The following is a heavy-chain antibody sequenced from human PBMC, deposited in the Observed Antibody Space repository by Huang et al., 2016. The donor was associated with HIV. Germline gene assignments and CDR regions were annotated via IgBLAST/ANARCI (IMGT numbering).Heavy chain of an antibody. V-gene: IGHV1-8*02. CDR2: MNPNTGNT. CDR3: ARSAYGDLDY. Sequence: QVHLVQSGAEVKKPGASVKVSSKASGYTFTNDDTNWVRQAPGRGLGWMGWMNPNTGNTGFAQSFQGRVTMTRKTSITTAYMELTSLTSEDTAVYYCARSAYGDLDYWGLGTLVIVSS. D-gene: IGHD4-17*01. J-gene: IGHJ4*02. CDR1: GYTFTNDD.